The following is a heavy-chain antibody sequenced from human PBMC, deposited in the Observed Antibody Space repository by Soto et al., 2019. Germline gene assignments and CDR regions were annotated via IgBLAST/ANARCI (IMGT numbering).Heavy chain of an antibody. CDR1: GFTVSDNY. D-gene: IGHD6-19*01. CDR3: ARDKGGGWYYFDS. J-gene: IGHJ4*02. CDR2: LYSAGNA. V-gene: IGHV3-53*01. Sequence: GGSLRLSCAVSGFTVSDNYMTWVRQAPGKGLEWVSVLYSAGNAYYADSVQGRFTISRDDSKNTLYLQMNRLRAEDTAVYYCARDKGGGWYYFDSWGQGTLVTVSS.